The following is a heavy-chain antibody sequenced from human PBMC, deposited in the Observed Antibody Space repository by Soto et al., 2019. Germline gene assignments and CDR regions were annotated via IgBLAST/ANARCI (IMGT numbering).Heavy chain of an antibody. CDR3: ARGARYCSSTSCYGGVWFDP. V-gene: IGHV4-34*01. Sequence: SETLSLTCAVYGGSFSGYYWSWILQPPWKGLEWIGEINHSGSTNYNPSLKSRVTISVDTSKNQFSLKLSSVTAADTAVYYCARGARYCSSTSCYGGVWFDPWGQGTQVTVSS. CDR1: GGSFSGYY. D-gene: IGHD2-2*01. CDR2: INHSGST. J-gene: IGHJ5*02.